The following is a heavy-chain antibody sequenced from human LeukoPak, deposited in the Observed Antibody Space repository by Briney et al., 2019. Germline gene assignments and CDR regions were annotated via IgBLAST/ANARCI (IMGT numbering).Heavy chain of an antibody. V-gene: IGHV3-49*04. D-gene: IGHD2-2*02. CDR2: IRSKAYGGTT. CDR1: GFTFGDYA. Sequence: GGSLRLSCTASGFTFGDYAMSWVRQAPGKGLEWVGFIRSKAYGGTTEYPASVKGRFTISRDDSKSIAYLQMNSLKTEDTAVYYCTREDCSSTSCYTGWFDPWGQGTLVTVSS. CDR3: TREDCSSTSCYTGWFDP. J-gene: IGHJ5*02.